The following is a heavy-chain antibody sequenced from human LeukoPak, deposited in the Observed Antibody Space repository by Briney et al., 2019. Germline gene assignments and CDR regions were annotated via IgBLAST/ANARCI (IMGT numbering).Heavy chain of an antibody. J-gene: IGHJ4*02. CDR1: GGSISSGDYY. CDR2: IYYSGST. V-gene: IGHV4-30-4*08. Sequence: SQTLSLTCTVSGGSISSGDYYWSWIRQPPGKGLEWIGYIYYSGSTYYNPSLKSRVTISVDTSKTQFSLKLSSVTAADTAVYYCARQYSSGWYQIDYWGQGTLVTVSS. CDR3: ARQYSSGWYQIDY. D-gene: IGHD6-19*01.